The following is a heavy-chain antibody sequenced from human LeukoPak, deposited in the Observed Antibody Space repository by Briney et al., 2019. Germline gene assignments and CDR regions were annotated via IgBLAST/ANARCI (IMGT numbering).Heavy chain of an antibody. D-gene: IGHD6-13*01. CDR3: ARLLAAAGLNDAFDI. CDR1: GGSISSYY. V-gene: IGHV4-59*01. Sequence: SETLSLTCTVSGGSISSYYWSWIRQPPGKGLEWIGYIYYSGSTNYNPSLKSRVTISVDTSKNQFSLKLSSVTAADTAVYYCARLLAAAGLNDAFDIWGQGTMVTVSP. CDR2: IYYSGST. J-gene: IGHJ3*02.